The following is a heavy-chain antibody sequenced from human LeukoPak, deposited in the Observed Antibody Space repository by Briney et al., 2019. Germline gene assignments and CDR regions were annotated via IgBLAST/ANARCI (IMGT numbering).Heavy chain of an antibody. V-gene: IGHV3-9*01. D-gene: IGHD6-13*01. CDR2: IGWNGGGI. CDR3: VKVTAAGFIDY. J-gene: IGHJ4*02. Sequence: GRSLGLSCAASGFTFDDYAVHWVRQAPGKGLDWVSGIGWNGGGIVYADSVKGRFTISRDNAKNSLFLQMNSLGAEDTALYYCVKVTAAGFIDYWGQGTLVIVSS. CDR1: GFTFDDYA.